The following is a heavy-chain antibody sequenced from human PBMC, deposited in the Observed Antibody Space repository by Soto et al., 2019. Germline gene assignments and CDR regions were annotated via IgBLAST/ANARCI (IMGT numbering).Heavy chain of an antibody. CDR3: PTLPNYGDPNAGF. D-gene: IGHD4-17*01. Sequence: QLQLQESGPGLVMPSETLSLTCTVSGGSITSSNYWGWIRQPPGKGLEWIGSIHYSGSTYNNSHLKRRVTITVDTSRNPWSLKLTSVTAADTAVYYCPTLPNYGDPNAGFWGQGTLVTVSS. CDR2: IHYSGST. CDR1: GGSITSSNY. V-gene: IGHV4-39*02. J-gene: IGHJ4*02.